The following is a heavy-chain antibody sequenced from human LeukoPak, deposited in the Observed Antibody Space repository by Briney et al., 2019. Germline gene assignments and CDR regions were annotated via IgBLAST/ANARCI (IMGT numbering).Heavy chain of an antibody. V-gene: IGHV3-23*01. D-gene: IGHD4-17*01. CDR2: IRGDGSA. CDR1: GFTFSAYA. J-gene: IGHJ3*02. Sequence: GGSLRLSCTASGFTFSAYAMMWVRQAPGKGPEWVSAIRGDGSAIYADSVKGRFTISRDSSKYTLFLQMNSLRAEDTAVYYCARDPNGDYIGAFDMWGPGTMLTVSS. CDR3: ARDPNGDYIGAFDM.